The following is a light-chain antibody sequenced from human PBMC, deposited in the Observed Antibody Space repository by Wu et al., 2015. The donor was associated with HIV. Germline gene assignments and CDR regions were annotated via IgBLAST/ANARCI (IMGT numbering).Light chain of an antibody. V-gene: IGKV3-20*01. CDR2: GPS. Sequence: TVLTQSPGTLSLSPGERATLSCRASQSISSSFLAWYQQKPGQAPRLLIYGPSNRATGIPDRFSGSGSERDFTLTINGLEPEDFAVYYCQQYGGSPPYTFGQGTRLDIE. J-gene: IGKJ2*01. CDR3: QQYGGSPPYT. CDR1: QSISSSF.